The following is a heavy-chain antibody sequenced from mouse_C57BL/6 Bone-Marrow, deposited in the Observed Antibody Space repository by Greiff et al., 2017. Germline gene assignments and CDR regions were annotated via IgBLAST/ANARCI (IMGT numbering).Heavy chain of an antibody. D-gene: IGHD1-1*01. CDR3: ARRRYYYGSSYVWYFDV. CDR1: GYTFTSYW. J-gene: IGHJ1*03. CDR2: IDPSDSYT. Sequence: QVQLQQPGAELVMPGASVKLSCKASGYTFTSYWMHWVKQRPGQGLEWIGEIDPSDSYTNYNQKFKGKSTLTVDKSSSTAYMQLSSLTSEDSAVYYCARRRYYYGSSYVWYFDVWGTGTTVTVSS. V-gene: IGHV1-69*01.